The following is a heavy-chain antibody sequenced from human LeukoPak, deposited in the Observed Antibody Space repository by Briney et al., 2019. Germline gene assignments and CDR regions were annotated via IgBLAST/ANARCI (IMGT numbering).Heavy chain of an antibody. Sequence: GGSLRLSCAASGFTFSSYSMNCVRQAPGKGLEWVSYISSSSSTIYYADAVKGRFTISRENAKNSLYLQMNSLRAEESAMYYCAKVNESRQLWLRFAYWGQGTLVTVSS. J-gene: IGHJ4*02. CDR2: ISSSSSTI. CDR1: GFTFSSYS. D-gene: IGHD5-18*01. V-gene: IGHV3-48*04. CDR3: AKVNESRQLWLRFAY.